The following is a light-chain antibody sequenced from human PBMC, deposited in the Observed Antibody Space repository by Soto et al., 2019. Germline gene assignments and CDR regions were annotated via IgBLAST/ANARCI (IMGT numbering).Light chain of an antibody. CDR2: DVN. V-gene: IGLV2-11*01. CDR1: SSDVGGYNY. Sequence: QSALTQPRSVSGSPGHSVTISCTGTSSDVGGYNYVSWYQQHPGKAPKLMIYDVNKRPSGVPDRFSGSKSGNTASLTLSGLQAEDEADYSCSSYAGSNDVVFGGGTQLTVL. CDR3: SSYAGSNDVV. J-gene: IGLJ2*01.